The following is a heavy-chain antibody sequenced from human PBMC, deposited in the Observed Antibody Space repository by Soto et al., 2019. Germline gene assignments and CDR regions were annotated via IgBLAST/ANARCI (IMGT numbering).Heavy chain of an antibody. CDR3: ERGNFYYGLDV. J-gene: IGHJ6*04. Sequence: SETLSLTCAVYGGSFTSNYWSWIRQPPGKGLEWIGEISHSGGSSYNPSLKSRVTISVATSKNQFSLKLSSVTAADTAVYYCERGNFYYGLDVWGEGTTVTVYS. CDR1: GGSFTSNY. CDR2: ISHSGGS. V-gene: IGHV4-34*01.